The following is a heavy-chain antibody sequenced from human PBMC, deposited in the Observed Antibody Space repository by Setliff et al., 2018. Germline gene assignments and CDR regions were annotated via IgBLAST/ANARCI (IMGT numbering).Heavy chain of an antibody. Sequence: PSETLSLTCAVYGGSFSGYYWSWIRQPPGKGLEWIGEINHSGGTNYNPSLKSRVTISVDTSKNQFSLKLSSVTAADTAVYYCARGKERITMIVVVTSGAFDIWGQGTMVTVS. V-gene: IGHV4-34*01. CDR1: GGSFSGYY. CDR3: ARGKERITMIVVVTSGAFDI. D-gene: IGHD3-22*01. J-gene: IGHJ3*02. CDR2: INHSGGT.